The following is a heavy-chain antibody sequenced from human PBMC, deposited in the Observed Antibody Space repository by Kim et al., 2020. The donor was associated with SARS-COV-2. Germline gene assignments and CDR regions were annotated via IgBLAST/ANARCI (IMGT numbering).Heavy chain of an antibody. CDR1: GYAFSDFF. J-gene: IGHJ6*02. V-gene: IGHV1-2*02. D-gene: IGHD3-16*01. CDR2: IDPKNGDT. Sequence: ASVKVSCKASGYAFSDFFIHWVRQAPGQGLEWMGWIDPKNGDTHYAQSFQGRVTMTRDTSVSTVYLDLSRLRSDDTAVYYCARDEVPTILGMEDVWDQGITVTVSS. CDR3: ARDEVPTILGMEDV.